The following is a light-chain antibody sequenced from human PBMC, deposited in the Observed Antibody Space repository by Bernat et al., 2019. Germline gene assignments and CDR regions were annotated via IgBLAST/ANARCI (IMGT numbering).Light chain of an antibody. V-gene: IGLV2-8*01. J-gene: IGLJ1*01. CDR3: SSYVGSYNYV. CDR1: SRDIGGYRY. CDR2: EVS. Sequence: QSALTQPPTASGSPGQSATISCTGSSRDIGGYRYVSWFQQHPGKAPSLIIYEVSKRPSGVPDRFSASKSGSTASLTISGLRAEDEADYFCSSYVGSYNYVFGTGTKVVVL.